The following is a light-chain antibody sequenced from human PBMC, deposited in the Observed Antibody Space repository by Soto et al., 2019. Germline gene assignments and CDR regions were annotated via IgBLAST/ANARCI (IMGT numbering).Light chain of an antibody. CDR2: GAS. Sequence: EVVMTQSPATLSVSPGERATLYCRASQSVSSNLAWYQQKPGQVPRLLIYGASTRATGIPARFSGSGSGTEFTLTISSLQSEDFAVYYCQQYNKWPITFGQGTRLEIK. CDR1: QSVSSN. V-gene: IGKV3-15*01. CDR3: QQYNKWPIT. J-gene: IGKJ5*01.